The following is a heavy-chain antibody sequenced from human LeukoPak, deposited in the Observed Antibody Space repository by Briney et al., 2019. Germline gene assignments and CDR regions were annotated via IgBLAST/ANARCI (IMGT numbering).Heavy chain of an antibody. Sequence: ASVRVSCKVSGYTLTELSMHWVRQAPGKGLEWMGGFDPEDGETIYAQKFPGRVTMTEDTSTDTAYMELSSLRSEDTAVYYCATEGGVRGYSMDVWGQGTTVTVSS. D-gene: IGHD1-26*01. V-gene: IGHV1-24*01. CDR2: FDPEDGET. J-gene: IGHJ6*02. CDR3: ATEGGVRGYSMDV. CDR1: GYTLTELS.